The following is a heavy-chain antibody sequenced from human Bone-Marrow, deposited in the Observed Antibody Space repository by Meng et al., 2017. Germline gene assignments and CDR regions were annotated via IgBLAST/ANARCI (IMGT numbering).Heavy chain of an antibody. CDR3: ARVHHPPDSSGWLYYFDY. CDR2: ISYDGSNK. V-gene: IGHV3-30*04. CDR1: GFTFSSYA. J-gene: IGHJ4*02. Sequence: GESLKISCAASGFTFSSYAMHWVCQAPGKGLEWVAVISYDGSNKYYADSVKGRFTISRDNSKNTLYLQMNSLRAEDTAVYYCARVHHPPDSSGWLYYFDYWGQGTLVTVSS. D-gene: IGHD6-19*01.